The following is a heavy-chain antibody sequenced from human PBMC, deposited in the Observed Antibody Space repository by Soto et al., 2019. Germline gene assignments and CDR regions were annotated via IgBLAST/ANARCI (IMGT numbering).Heavy chain of an antibody. Sequence: SLRLSWAAYGFIFSNFGMHWVRQAPGKGLEWVAVIWYDGSNEYYADSVKGRFTISKDNSKNTLYLQMNSLRAEDTAVYYCARDDIPGIAVATYGMDVWGQGTTVNVS. D-gene: IGHD6-19*01. V-gene: IGHV3-33*01. J-gene: IGHJ6*02. CDR2: IWYDGSNE. CDR1: GFIFSNFG. CDR3: ARDDIPGIAVATYGMDV.